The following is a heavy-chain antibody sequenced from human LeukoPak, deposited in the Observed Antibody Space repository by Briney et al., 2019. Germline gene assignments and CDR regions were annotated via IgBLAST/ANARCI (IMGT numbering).Heavy chain of an antibody. CDR1: GGSISSGGYY. D-gene: IGHD3-22*01. CDR3: ARLSSGRPHEYFQH. CDR2: IYYSRST. J-gene: IGHJ1*01. Sequence: SSQTLSLTCTVSGGSISSGGYYWSWVRQPPGKGLEWIAYIYYSRSTNYNPSLKSRATISVDTSKNQFSLKLTSVTAADTAVYYCARLSSGRPHEYFQHWGQGTLVTVSS. V-gene: IGHV4-61*08.